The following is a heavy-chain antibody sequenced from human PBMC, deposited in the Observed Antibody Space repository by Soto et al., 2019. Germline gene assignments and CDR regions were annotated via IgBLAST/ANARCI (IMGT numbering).Heavy chain of an antibody. J-gene: IGHJ4*02. Sequence: SETLSLTCAVYGGSFRGYSWSWIRQPPGKGLEWIGEINHSGSTNYNPSLKSRVTISVDTSKNQFSLKLSSVTAADTAVYYCASRYSSSWYWTYWGQGTLVTVSS. CDR2: INHSGST. D-gene: IGHD6-13*01. CDR3: ASRYSSSWYWTY. V-gene: IGHV4-34*01. CDR1: GGSFRGYS.